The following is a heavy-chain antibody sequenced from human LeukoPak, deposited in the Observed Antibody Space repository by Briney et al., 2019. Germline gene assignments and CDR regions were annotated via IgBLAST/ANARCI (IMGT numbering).Heavy chain of an antibody. CDR1: GYTFTSYD. CDR3: ARDLGSSPLLLPQIGNFDY. CDR2: ISAYNGNT. J-gene: IGHJ4*02. V-gene: IGHV1-18*01. D-gene: IGHD2/OR15-2a*01. Sequence: ASVKVSCKASGYTFTSYDISWVRQAPGQGLEWMGWISAYNGNTNYAQNLQGRVTMTTDTSTSTAYMELRSLRSDDTAVYYCARDLGSSPLLLPQIGNFDYWGQGTLVTVSS.